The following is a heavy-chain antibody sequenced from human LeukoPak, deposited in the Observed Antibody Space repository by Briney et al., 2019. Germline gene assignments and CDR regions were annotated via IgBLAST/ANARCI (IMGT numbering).Heavy chain of an antibody. D-gene: IGHD3-22*01. CDR3: AREDPNYYDSSGYGPYAFDI. Sequence: SVKVSCKASGGTFISYAISWVRQAPGQGLEWMGRIIPIFGTANYAQKFQGRVTITTDESTSTAYMELSSLRSEDTAVYYCAREDPNYYDSSGYGPYAFDIWGQGTMVTVSS. CDR2: IIPIFGTA. V-gene: IGHV1-69*05. CDR1: GGTFISYA. J-gene: IGHJ3*02.